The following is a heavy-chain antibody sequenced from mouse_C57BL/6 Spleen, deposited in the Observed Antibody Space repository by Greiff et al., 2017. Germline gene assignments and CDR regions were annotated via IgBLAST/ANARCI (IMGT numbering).Heavy chain of an antibody. CDR3: ARQGEDYFDY. Sequence: EVKLMESGGGLVQPGGSLKLSCAASGFTFSDYGMAWVRQAPRKGPEWVAFISNLAYSIYYADTVTGRFTISRENAKNTLYLEMSSLRSEDTAMYYCARQGEDYFDYWGQGTTLTVSS. J-gene: IGHJ2*01. CDR2: ISNLAYSI. CDR1: GFTFSDYG. V-gene: IGHV5-15*01.